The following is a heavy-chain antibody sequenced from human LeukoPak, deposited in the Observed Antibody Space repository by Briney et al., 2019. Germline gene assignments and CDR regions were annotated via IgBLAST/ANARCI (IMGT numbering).Heavy chain of an antibody. V-gene: IGHV1-69*04. CDR3: ARGTNRYCSGGSCYLGYGMDV. Sequence: SVKVSCKASGGTFSNYAISWVRQAPGQGLEWLGRVISMVAVTNYAQKFQGRVTITPDKSTNTVYMELSSLKSEDTAVYYCARGTNRYCSGGSCYLGYGMDVWGQGTTVTVSS. J-gene: IGHJ6*02. CDR1: GGTFSNYA. D-gene: IGHD2-15*01. CDR2: VISMVAVT.